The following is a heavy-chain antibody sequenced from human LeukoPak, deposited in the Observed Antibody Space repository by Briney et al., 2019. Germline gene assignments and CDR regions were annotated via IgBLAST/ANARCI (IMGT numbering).Heavy chain of an antibody. D-gene: IGHD3-22*01. CDR2: ISSSGSTI. Sequence: PGGSLRLSCAASGFTFSSYEMNWVRQAPGKGLEWVSYISSSGSTIYYADSVKGRFTISRDNAKNSLYLQMNSLRAEDTAVYYCARPSSCYYDSSGPDAFDIWGQGTMVTVSS. CDR1: GFTFSSYE. J-gene: IGHJ3*02. V-gene: IGHV3-48*03. CDR3: ARPSSCYYDSSGPDAFDI.